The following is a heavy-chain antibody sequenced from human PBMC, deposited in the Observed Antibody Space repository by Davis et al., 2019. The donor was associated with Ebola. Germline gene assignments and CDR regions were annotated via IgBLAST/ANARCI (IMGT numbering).Heavy chain of an antibody. D-gene: IGHD3-3*01. CDR2: IKQGGSEK. Sequence: GGSLRLSCAASGFNVSRNDMNWVRQAPGKGLEWVANIKQGGSEKYYVDSVKGRFTISRDNAKNSLYLQMNSLRAEDTAVYYCARPRFYDFRSEFYYYYYMDVWGKGTTVTVSS. J-gene: IGHJ6*03. CDR3: ARPRFYDFRSEFYYYYYMDV. CDR1: GFNVSRND. V-gene: IGHV3-7*03.